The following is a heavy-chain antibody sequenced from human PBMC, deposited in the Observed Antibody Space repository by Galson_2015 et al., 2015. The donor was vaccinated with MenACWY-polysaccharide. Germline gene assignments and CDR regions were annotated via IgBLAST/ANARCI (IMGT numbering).Heavy chain of an antibody. V-gene: IGHV3-23*01. CDR2: ISGSGATI. CDR3: AKVDKYDTILHPFHY. J-gene: IGHJ4*02. CDR1: GFSFNNYA. Sequence: SLRLSCAASGFSFNNYAMSWVRQAPGKGLEWVAAISGSGATIFYAASVQGRFTVSRDNSKSTLFLQMNSLRAEDTAVYYCAKVDKYDTILHPFHYWGQGTLVAVSS. D-gene: IGHD2-15*01.